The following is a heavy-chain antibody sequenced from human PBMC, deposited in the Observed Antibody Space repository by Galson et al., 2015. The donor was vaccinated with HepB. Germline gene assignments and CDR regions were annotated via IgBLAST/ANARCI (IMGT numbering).Heavy chain of an antibody. V-gene: IGHV1-18*04. J-gene: IGHJ4*02. Sequence: SVKVSCKASGYTFTSFGISWVRQAPGQGLEWMGWIRAYNGHTKYAQKFQGRVTMTTDTSTRTAYMELRSLRSDDTAVYFCARDLLGFGELGGYWGQGTLVTVSS. CDR1: GYTFTSFG. D-gene: IGHD3-10*01. CDR2: IRAYNGHT. CDR3: ARDLLGFGELGGY.